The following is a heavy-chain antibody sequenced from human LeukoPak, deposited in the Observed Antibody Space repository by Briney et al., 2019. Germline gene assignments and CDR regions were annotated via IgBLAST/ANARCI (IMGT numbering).Heavy chain of an antibody. J-gene: IGHJ3*02. CDR3: ARDPTDIVGVSHAFDI. Sequence: GASVKVSYKASGYTFTSYGISWVRQAPGQGLEWMGWFSAYNGNTNYAQKLQGRVTMTTDTSTSTAYMELWSLRSDDTAVYYCARDPTDIVGVSHAFDIWGQGTMVTVSS. CDR2: FSAYNGNT. D-gene: IGHD1-26*01. CDR1: GYTFTSYG. V-gene: IGHV1-18*01.